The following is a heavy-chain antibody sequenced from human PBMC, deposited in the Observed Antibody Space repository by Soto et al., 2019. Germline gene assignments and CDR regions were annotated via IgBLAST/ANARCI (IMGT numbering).Heavy chain of an antibody. CDR2: IGPESGDT. D-gene: IGHD1-26*01. J-gene: IGHJ4*02. CDR1: GYTFTGHY. V-gene: IGHV1-2*02. CDR3: GRGRSGQIVVFY. Sequence: QVQLVQSRAEVKKPGASMKVSCKASGYTFTGHYIHWVRQAPEQGPEWMGEIGPESGDTRYAQKFQGRVTMTRDTSITTVYMELKNLSPDETAVYYCGRGRSGQIVVFYWGQGTPVTASS.